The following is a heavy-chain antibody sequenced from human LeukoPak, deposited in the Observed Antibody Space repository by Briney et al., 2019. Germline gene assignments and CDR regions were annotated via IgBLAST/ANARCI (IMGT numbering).Heavy chain of an antibody. CDR1: GFTFSSYS. J-gene: IGHJ4*02. CDR2: ISSSSSYI. Sequence: GGSLRLSCAASGFTFSSYSMNWVRQAPGKGLEWVSSISSSSSYIYYADSVKGRFTISRDNAKNSLYLQMNSLRAGDTAVYYCASFPLYYARDLDYWGQGTLVTVSS. V-gene: IGHV3-21*01. CDR3: ASFPLYYARDLDY. D-gene: IGHD3-22*01.